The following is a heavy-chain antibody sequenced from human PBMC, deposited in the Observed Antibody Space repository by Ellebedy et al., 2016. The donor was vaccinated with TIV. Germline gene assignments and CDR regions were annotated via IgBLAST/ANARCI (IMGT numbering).Heavy chain of an antibody. CDR2: ISAEGANT. J-gene: IGHJ4*02. V-gene: IGHV3-23*01. D-gene: IGHD3-22*01. Sequence: GESLKISCAASGFTFSSFAMHWVRQAPGKGLEWLSVISAEGANTFHAESVKGRFTISRDNSKNTLYVQLSRLTTEDTAVYFCAKGSSSGFNYDRVGFEYWGQGTLVTVFS. CDR3: AKGSSSGFNYDRVGFEY. CDR1: GFTFSSFA.